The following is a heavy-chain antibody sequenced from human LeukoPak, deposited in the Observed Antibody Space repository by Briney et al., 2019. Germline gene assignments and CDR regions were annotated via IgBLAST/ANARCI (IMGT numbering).Heavy chain of an antibody. CDR1: RFTLSSNW. Sequence: GRSLRLSCAASRFTLSSNWMSCVRHAPGKWLEWVANLKQEGSQYLDVDSEKGRFTRSRDNANRSLYQQLNSLRAGDTAVYDCVRVKSSWYPDYWGKGTLVTVS. CDR3: VRVKSSWYPDY. CDR2: LKQEGSQY. J-gene: IGHJ4*02. D-gene: IGHD6-13*01. V-gene: IGHV3-7*01.